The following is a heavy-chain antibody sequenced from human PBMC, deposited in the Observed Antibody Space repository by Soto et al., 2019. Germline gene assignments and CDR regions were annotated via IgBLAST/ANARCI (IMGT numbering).Heavy chain of an antibody. V-gene: IGHV3-73*01. CDR2: IRKKANNYAT. Sequence: EVQLVESGGGLVQPGGSRKLSCAVSGLTFSGSAMHWVRQASGKGLEWVGHIRKKANNYATAYAASVKGRFTISRDDSKNTAYLQMNSLKTEDTAVYYCSANDHDDHTNFDQWGQGTVVTVSS. CDR1: GLTFSGSA. CDR3: SANDHDDHTNFDQ. J-gene: IGHJ4*02. D-gene: IGHD3-16*01.